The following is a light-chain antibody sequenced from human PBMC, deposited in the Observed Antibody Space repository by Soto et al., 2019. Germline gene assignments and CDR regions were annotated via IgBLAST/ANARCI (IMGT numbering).Light chain of an antibody. V-gene: IGLV2-14*01. CDR3: SSHTSSSTVV. CDR2: DVS. Sequence: QSALTQPASVSGSPGQSITISCTGTSSDVGGYNYVSWYQQHPGKAPKLMIYDVSNRPSGVSNRFSGSKSGNTASLTISGLQAEDEADYHCSSHTSSSTVVFGGGTKVTVL. J-gene: IGLJ2*01. CDR1: SSDVGGYNY.